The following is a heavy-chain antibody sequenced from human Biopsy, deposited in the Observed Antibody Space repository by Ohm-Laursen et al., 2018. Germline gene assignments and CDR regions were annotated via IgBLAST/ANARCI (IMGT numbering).Heavy chain of an antibody. V-gene: IGHV2-70*11. CDR3: ARTPILIVSAGLVYRHRRHLQGMDV. D-gene: IGHD6-13*01. J-gene: IGHJ6*02. CDR1: GFSLSARGMC. CDR2: VDWDDYK. Sequence: TQTLALTRSFSGFSLSARGMCVSWIRQAPGKALEWLARVDWDDYKDYSASLQTKLSISKDTSNDQVVLTVNNVDPADTATYYCARTPILIVSAGLVYRHRRHLQGMDVWGQGIAVTVS.